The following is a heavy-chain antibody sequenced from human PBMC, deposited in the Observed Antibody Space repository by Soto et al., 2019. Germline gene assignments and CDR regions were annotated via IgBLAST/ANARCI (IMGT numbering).Heavy chain of an antibody. J-gene: IGHJ4*02. CDR3: VSQRTTVPTQAYFDY. CDR1: DGSVTNSSYY. CDR2: VYYRGRS. D-gene: IGHD4-17*01. V-gene: IGHV4-39*01. Sequence: SETLSLTCTVSDGSVTNSSYYWAWIRQSPGKGLEWIGSVYYRGRSYSKSSVKSRVTISVDTSKNRFSLSLNSVTASDTAVYFCVSQRTTVPTQAYFDYWGPGARVTVSS.